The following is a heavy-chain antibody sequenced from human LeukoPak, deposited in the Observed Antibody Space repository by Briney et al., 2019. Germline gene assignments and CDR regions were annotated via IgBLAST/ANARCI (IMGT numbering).Heavy chain of an antibody. CDR2: IGPNNGNT. CDR3: ARVPYSSSWPYYYYMDV. V-gene: IGHV1-18*01. CDR1: GYTFTNYG. Sequence: ASVKVSCKASGYTFTNYGLTWVRQAPGQGLEWVGWIGPNNGNTNYAQKLQGRVIMTTDTSTSTAYMDLTSLRSDDTAVYYCARVPYSSSWPYYYYMDVWGKGTTVTVSS. J-gene: IGHJ6*03. D-gene: IGHD6-13*01.